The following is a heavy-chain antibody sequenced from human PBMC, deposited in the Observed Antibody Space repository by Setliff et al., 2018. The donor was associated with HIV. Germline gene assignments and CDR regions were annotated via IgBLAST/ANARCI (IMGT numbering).Heavy chain of an antibody. CDR3: AREPKGGDDRALDY. Sequence: LSLTCTVSDSGTYYWSWIRQPAGKGLEWIGRVSSRGDTNYNPSLKSRVTMSVDTSKNQFSLNLNSVTAADTAVYYCAREPKGGDDRALDYWGQGTLVTVS. CDR1: DSGTYY. V-gene: IGHV4-4*07. D-gene: IGHD3-16*01. CDR2: VSSRGDT. J-gene: IGHJ4*02.